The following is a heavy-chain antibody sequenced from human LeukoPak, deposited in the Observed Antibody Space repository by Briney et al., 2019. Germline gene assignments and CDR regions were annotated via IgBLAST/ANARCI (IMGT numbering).Heavy chain of an antibody. CDR1: GYSFTSYW. D-gene: IGHD5-12*01. CDR2: IYPGDSDT. V-gene: IGHV5-51*01. Sequence: GESLKISRKGSGYSFTSYWIGWVRQMPGKGLEWMGIIYPGDSDTRYSPSFQGQVTISADKSISTAYLQWSSLKASDTAMYYCASRRGYSGYEEAFDPWGQGTLVTVSS. J-gene: IGHJ5*02. CDR3: ASRRGYSGYEEAFDP.